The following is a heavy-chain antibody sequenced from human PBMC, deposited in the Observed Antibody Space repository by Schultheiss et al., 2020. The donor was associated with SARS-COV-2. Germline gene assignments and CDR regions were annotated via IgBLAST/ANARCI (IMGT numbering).Heavy chain of an antibody. J-gene: IGHJ6*02. CDR2: INPNSGGT. CDR1: GYTFTGYY. Sequence: ASVKVSCKASGYTFTGYYMHWVRQAPGQGLEWMGRINPNSGGTNYAQKFQGRVSMTRDTSISTAYMELSRLRSDDTAVYYCARGIVVDPKKGDYYYYYGMDVWGQGTTVTVSS. D-gene: IGHD2-21*01. CDR3: ARGIVVDPKKGDYYYYYGMDV. V-gene: IGHV1-2*06.